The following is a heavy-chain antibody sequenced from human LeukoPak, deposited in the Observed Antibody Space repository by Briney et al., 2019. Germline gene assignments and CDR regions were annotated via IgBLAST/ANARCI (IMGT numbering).Heavy chain of an antibody. CDR2: ISVSGGST. CDR1: GFTFSNYG. J-gene: IGHJ5*02. CDR3: AKGTETRYNWNLGWFDP. Sequence: GGSLRLSCAAAGFTFSNYGMHWVRQAPGKGLEWVSAISVSGGSTYYADSVKGRFTISRDKSKNTLYLQMNSLRAEDTAVYYCAKGTETRYNWNLGWFDPWGQGTLVTVSS. D-gene: IGHD1-20*01. V-gene: IGHV3-23*01.